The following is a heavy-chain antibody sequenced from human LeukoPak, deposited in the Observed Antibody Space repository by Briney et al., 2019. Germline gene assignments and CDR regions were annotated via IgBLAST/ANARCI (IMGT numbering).Heavy chain of an antibody. Sequence: PSETLSLTCTVTGDSMVTYYWSFIRQPAGKGLEWIGRIHTSGTTWYNPSLKSRATILVDTSKNQFSLKLSSVTAADTAVYYCARESLTDYYDSSGYADYWGQGTLVTVSS. J-gene: IGHJ4*02. V-gene: IGHV4-4*07. CDR2: IHTSGTT. CDR3: ARESLTDYYDSSGYADY. CDR1: GDSMVTYY. D-gene: IGHD3-22*01.